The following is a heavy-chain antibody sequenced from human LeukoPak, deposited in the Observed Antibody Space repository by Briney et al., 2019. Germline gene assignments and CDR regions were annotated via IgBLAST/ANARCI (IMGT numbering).Heavy chain of an antibody. J-gene: IGHJ4*02. CDR3: ARGVGYCSSTSCSRIY. D-gene: IGHD2-2*01. Sequence: PGGSLRLSCAASGFTFSSYAMSWVRQAPGKGLEWVSSISSSSSYIYYADSVKGRFTISRDNAKNSLYLQMNSLRAEDTAVYYCARGVGYCSSTSCSRIYWGQGTLVTVSS. CDR1: GFTFSSYA. V-gene: IGHV3-21*01. CDR2: ISSSSSYI.